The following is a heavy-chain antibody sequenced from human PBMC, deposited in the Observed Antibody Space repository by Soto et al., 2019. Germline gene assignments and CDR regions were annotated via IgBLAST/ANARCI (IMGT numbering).Heavy chain of an antibody. CDR1: GCSLRTTGVG. CDR3: AHNPPQDSGAFDI. V-gene: IGHV2-5*02. J-gene: IGHJ3*02. Sequence: SGPTLVNLTQALTLTCTFSGCSLRTTGVGVGWIRQPPGKALEWLALLYWDDDNRYNPSLKSRLTLTKDTSKSQVVLTLTNVDPADTATYYCAHNPPQDSGAFDIWGQGTMVTVSS. CDR2: LYWDDDN. D-gene: IGHD6-19*01.